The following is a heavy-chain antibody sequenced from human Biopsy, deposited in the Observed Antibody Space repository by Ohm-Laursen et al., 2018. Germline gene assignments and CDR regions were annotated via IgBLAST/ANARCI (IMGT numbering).Heavy chain of an antibody. CDR3: ALAAAQTVTHFDY. D-gene: IGHD4-17*01. CDR2: ISGNSDII. J-gene: IGHJ4*02. V-gene: IGHV3-23*01. CDR1: GFTFSSYA. Sequence: GPLRLSYAASGFTFSSYAMTWFRQAPGKGLEWVSTISGNSDIIYDTDSVKGRFTISRDNSKNTLYLQMNSLRADDTAVYYCALAAAQTVTHFDYWGQGTLVTVSS.